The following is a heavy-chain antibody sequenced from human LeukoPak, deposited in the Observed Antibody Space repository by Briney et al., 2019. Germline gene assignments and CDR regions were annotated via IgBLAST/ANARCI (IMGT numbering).Heavy chain of an antibody. J-gene: IGHJ4*02. V-gene: IGHV4-30-2*01. CDR1: GGSISSGGYS. CDR2: IYHSGST. D-gene: IGHD3-22*01. Sequence: SETLSLTCAVSGGSISSGGYSWSWIRQPPGKGLEWIGYIYHSGSTYYNPSLKSRVTISVDRSKNQFSLKLSSVTAADTAVYYCARGYYDSSGYPTAFDYWGRGTLVTVSS. CDR3: ARGYYDSSGYPTAFDY.